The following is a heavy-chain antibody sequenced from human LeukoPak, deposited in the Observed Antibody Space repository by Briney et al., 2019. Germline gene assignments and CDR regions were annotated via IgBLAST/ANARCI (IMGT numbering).Heavy chain of an antibody. CDR1: GFTFSSNV. CDR2: ISRSTSYI. D-gene: IGHD6-13*01. V-gene: IGHV3-21*01. Sequence: GGSLRLSCAASGFTFSSNVMSWVRQAPGKGLEWVSAISRSTSYIYYADSVKGRFTISRDNAKSSLYLQMNGLRAEDTAVYYCARFGPYSSSWYVVDYWGQGTLVTVSS. J-gene: IGHJ4*02. CDR3: ARFGPYSSSWYVVDY.